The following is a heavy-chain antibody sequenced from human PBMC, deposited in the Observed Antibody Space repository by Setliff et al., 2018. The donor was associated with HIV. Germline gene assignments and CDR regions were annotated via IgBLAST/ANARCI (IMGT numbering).Heavy chain of an antibody. D-gene: IGHD1-20*01. CDR2: IYHSGST. CDR3: ARDSITGTTPAFDY. CDR1: GYSISSGYY. V-gene: IGHV4-38-2*02. J-gene: IGHJ4*02. Sequence: KTSETLSLTCTVSGYSISSGYYWGWIRQPPGKGLEWIGSIYHSGSTYYNPSLKSRVTISVDTSKNQFSLKLSSVTAAGTAVYYCARDSITGTTPAFDYWGQGTLVTVSS.